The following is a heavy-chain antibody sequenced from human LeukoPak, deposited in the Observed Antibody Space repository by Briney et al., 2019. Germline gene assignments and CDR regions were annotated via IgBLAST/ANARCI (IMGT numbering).Heavy chain of an antibody. V-gene: IGHV3-9*01. Sequence: GGSRRLSFAASGFTFDDYAMHWVRQAPGKGLEWVSGISWNSGSIGYADSVKGRFTISRDNAKNSLYLQMNSLRAEDTALYYCAVATYSSSWYYWYFDLWGRGTLVTVSS. D-gene: IGHD6-13*01. CDR1: GFTFDDYA. CDR3: AVATYSSSWYYWYFDL. J-gene: IGHJ2*01. CDR2: ISWNSGSI.